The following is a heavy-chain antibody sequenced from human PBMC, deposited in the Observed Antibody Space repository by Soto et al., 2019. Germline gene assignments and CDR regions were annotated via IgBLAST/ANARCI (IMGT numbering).Heavy chain of an antibody. V-gene: IGHV1-18*01. J-gene: IGHJ4*02. CDR3: ARDRRYSYGYYFDY. CDR1: GYTFTSYG. D-gene: IGHD5-18*01. Sequence: ASVKVSCKASGYTFTSYGISWVRQAPVQGLEWMGWISAYNGNTNYAQKLQGRVTMTTDTSTSTAYMELRSLRSDDTAVYCCARDRRYSYGYYFDYWGQGTLVTVSS. CDR2: ISAYNGNT.